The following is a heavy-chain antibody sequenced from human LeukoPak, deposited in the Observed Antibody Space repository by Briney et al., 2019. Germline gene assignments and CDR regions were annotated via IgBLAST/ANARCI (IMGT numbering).Heavy chain of an antibody. CDR2: IRGDGGDT. CDR3: ARDRVLGSGSSDY. Sequence: GGSLRLSCTVSGFTFSNYWMHWVRQAPGKGLVWVSRIRGDGGDTNYADSAKGRFTVSRDNAKNTLYLQMNSLTTEDTAVCFCARDRVLGSGSSDYWGQGTLVTVSS. V-gene: IGHV3-74*01. J-gene: IGHJ4*02. CDR1: GFTFSNYW. D-gene: IGHD3-10*01.